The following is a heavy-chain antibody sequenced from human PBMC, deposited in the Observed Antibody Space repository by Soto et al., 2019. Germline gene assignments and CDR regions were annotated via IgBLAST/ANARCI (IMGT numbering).Heavy chain of an antibody. CDR2: IYYSGTT. CDR1: GGSISSYY. J-gene: IGHJ3*02. V-gene: IGHV4-59*01. CDR3: ARARYSSYDPFDI. Sequence: KPSETLSLTCTVSGGSISSYYWNWIRQPPGKGLEWIGYIYYSGTTNYNPSLKSRVTISVDTSKNQFSLKLSSVTAADTAVYYCARARYSSYDPFDIWGQGTMVTVSS. D-gene: IGHD6-13*01.